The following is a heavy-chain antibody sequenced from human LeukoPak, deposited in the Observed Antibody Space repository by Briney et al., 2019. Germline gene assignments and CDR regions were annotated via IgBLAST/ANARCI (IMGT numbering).Heavy chain of an antibody. V-gene: IGHV4-39*07. CDR2: IYYSGST. J-gene: IGHJ4*02. CDR3: ARVGDSSWYYFDY. Sequence: PSETLSLTCTVSGYSISSSSYYWGWIRQPPGKGLEWIGSIYYSGSTYYNPSLKSRVTISVDTSKNQFSLKLSSVTAADTAVYYCARVGDSSWYYFDYWGQGTLVTVSS. D-gene: IGHD6-13*01. CDR1: GYSISSSSYY.